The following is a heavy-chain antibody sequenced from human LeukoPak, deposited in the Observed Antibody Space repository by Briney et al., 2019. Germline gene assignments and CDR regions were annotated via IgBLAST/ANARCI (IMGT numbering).Heavy chain of an antibody. CDR3: AAGPLEAQGGLQWMGTGYSMDV. CDR1: GFTFDDYA. D-gene: IGHD6-19*01. V-gene: IGHV3-9*01. Sequence: GGSLRLSCAASGFTFDDYAMHWVRQAPGKGLEWVSGISWNSATIGYADSVKGRFTISRDNARNSLYLQMNSLRVEDTAVYYCAAGPLEAQGGLQWMGTGYSMDVWGQGAPVTVSS. J-gene: IGHJ6*02. CDR2: ISWNSATI.